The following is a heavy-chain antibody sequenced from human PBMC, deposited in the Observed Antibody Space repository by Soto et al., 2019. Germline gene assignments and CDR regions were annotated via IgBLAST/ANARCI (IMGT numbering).Heavy chain of an antibody. CDR2: ISWNSGSI. CDR1: GFTFDDYA. Sequence: EVQLVESGGGLVQPGRSLRLSCAASGFTFDDYAMHWVRQAPGKGLEWVSGISWNSGSIGYADSVKGRFTISRDNAKNSLYLQMNSLRAEDTALYYCANDPGYSSSWADAFDIWGQGTMVTVSS. J-gene: IGHJ3*02. V-gene: IGHV3-9*01. CDR3: ANDPGYSSSWADAFDI. D-gene: IGHD6-13*01.